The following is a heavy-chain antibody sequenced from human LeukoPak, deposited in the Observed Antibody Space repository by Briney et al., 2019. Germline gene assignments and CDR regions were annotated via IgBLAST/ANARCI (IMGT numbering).Heavy chain of an antibody. Sequence: PGGSLRLSCAASGFIFDDYAMHWVRRAPGKGLQWVSGITRNNAIMGYVDSVKGRFTISRDSAKNSLYLQMNSLRPEDTAFYYCARSDILTTRQLDSWGLGTLVTVSS. J-gene: IGHJ4*02. CDR2: ITRNNAIM. CDR3: ARSDILTTRQLDS. V-gene: IGHV3-9*01. CDR1: GFIFDDYA. D-gene: IGHD3-9*01.